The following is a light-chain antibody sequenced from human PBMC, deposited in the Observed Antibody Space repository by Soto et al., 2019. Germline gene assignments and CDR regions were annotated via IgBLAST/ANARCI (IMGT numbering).Light chain of an antibody. CDR3: HQGSTWPFT. CDR1: QSISSY. J-gene: IGKJ3*01. Sequence: EIVLTQSPAPLSLSPGERATLSCRASQSISSYLAWYQQKPDQAPRLLIYDASNRATGIPARFSGSGSGTDFTLTISSLEPEDCAVYNCHQGSTWPFTCGPGTKVDIK. V-gene: IGKV3-11*01. CDR2: DAS.